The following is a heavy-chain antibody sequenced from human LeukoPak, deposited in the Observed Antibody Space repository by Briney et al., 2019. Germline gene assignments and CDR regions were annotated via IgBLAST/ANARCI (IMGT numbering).Heavy chain of an antibody. V-gene: IGHV3-15*01. CDR3: TVDIV. Sequence: PGGSLRLSCAVSGFTFSRYTMHWVRQAPGKGLEWIGHISGEPDGDPEEYAAPVKGRFIISRDDGKDTFYLQLTNLKIEDTAVYYCTVDIVWGQGTLITVSS. CDR2: ISGEPDGDPE. CDR1: GFTFSRYT. J-gene: IGHJ4*02. D-gene: IGHD2-15*01.